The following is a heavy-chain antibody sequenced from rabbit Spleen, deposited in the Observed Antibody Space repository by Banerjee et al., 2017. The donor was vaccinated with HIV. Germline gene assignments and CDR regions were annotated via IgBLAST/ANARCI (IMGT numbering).Heavy chain of an antibody. CDR3: ARDGYSGGWGIILYYFNL. Sequence: QSLEESGGDLVKPEASLTLPCTASGFSFSNNYSMCWVRQAPGKGLEWIACIDAGSSGNTYYASWAKGRFTISKTSSTTVTLQMTSLTAADTAAYFCARDGYSGGWGIILYYFNLWGPGTLVTVS. J-gene: IGHJ4*01. D-gene: IGHD4-1*01. CDR2: IDAGSSGNT. V-gene: IGHV1S40*01. CDR1: GFSFSNNYS.